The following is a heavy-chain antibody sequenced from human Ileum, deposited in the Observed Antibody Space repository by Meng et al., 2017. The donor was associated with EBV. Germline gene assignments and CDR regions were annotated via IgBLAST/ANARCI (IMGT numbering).Heavy chain of an antibody. CDR3: ARWAFIYSYGFDH. J-gene: IGHJ4*02. CDR2: IYHSGGT. V-gene: IGHV4-4*02. CDR1: GASITESNS. Sequence: QLQLEEAGPGLVNASGTLSLTCAVSGASITESNSWSWVRQPPGKGLEWIGEIYHSGGTNYNPSLKSRVTISVDKSKNQISLKLNSLTAADTAVYYCARWAFIYSYGFDHWGQGTLVTVSS. D-gene: IGHD5-18*01.